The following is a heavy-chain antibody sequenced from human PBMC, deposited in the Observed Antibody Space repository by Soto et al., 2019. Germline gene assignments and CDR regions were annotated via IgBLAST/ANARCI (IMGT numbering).Heavy chain of an antibody. V-gene: IGHV1-69*13. J-gene: IGHJ6*02. CDR3: ARVIVEMATINYYYGMDV. Sequence: PVKVSCKASGGTLSSYAISWVRQAHGQGLEWMGGIIPIFGTANYAQKFQGRVTITADESTSTAYMELSSLRSEDTAVYYCARVIVEMATINYYYGMDVWGQGTTVTVSS. CDR2: IIPIFGTA. CDR1: GGTLSSYA. D-gene: IGHD2-15*01.